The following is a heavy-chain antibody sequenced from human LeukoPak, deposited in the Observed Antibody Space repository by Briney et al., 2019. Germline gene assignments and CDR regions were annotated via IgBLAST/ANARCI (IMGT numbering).Heavy chain of an antibody. V-gene: IGHV1-2*04. D-gene: IGHD6-6*01. J-gene: IGHJ4*02. CDR2: INPNSGGT. CDR3: ARETHSSSRDFDY. CDR1: GYTFTCYY. Sequence: ASVKVSCKASGYTFTCYYMHWVRQAPGQGLEWMGWINPNSGGTNYAQKFQGWVTMTRDTSISTAYMELSRLRSDDTAVYYCARETHSSSRDFDYWGQGTLVTVSS.